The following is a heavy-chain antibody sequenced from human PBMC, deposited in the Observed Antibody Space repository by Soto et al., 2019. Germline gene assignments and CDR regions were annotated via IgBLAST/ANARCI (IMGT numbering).Heavy chain of an antibody. V-gene: IGHV3-30*18. Sequence: GGSLRLSCAASGFTFSSYGMHWVRQAPGKGLEWVAVISYDGSNKYYADSVKGRFTISRDNSKNTLYLQMNSLRAEDTAVYYCAKDLRGSSTGYWGQGTLVTVSS. CDR2: ISYDGSNK. J-gene: IGHJ4*02. CDR3: AKDLRGSSTGY. D-gene: IGHD1-26*01. CDR1: GFTFSSYG.